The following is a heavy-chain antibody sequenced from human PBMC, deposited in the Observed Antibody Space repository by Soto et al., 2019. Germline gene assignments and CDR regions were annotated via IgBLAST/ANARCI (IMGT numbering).Heavy chain of an antibody. J-gene: IGHJ6*02. CDR1: GCSIISGGYY. Sequence: PSGTLALTCTVSGCSIISGGYYWSWIRQHPGKGLEWIGYIYYSGSTYYNPSLKSRVTISVDTSKNQFSLKLSSVTAADTAVYYCASLCSSTSCYGMDVWGQGTTVNVSS. D-gene: IGHD2-2*01. CDR2: IYYSGST. V-gene: IGHV4-31*03. CDR3: ASLCSSTSCYGMDV.